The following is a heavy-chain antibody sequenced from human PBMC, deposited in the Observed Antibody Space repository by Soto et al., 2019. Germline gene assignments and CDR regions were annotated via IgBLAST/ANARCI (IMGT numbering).Heavy chain of an antibody. V-gene: IGHV3-23*01. CDR2: ISGSGGST. J-gene: IGHJ4*02. D-gene: IGHD3-22*01. CDR1: GFTFRSYA. CDR3: AKGLHRITMIVVVITRYYFDY. Sequence: PDGSQRHSWGASGFTFRSYAMRLVRPAPGKGLEWVSAISGSGGSTYYADSVKGRFTISRDNSKNTLYLQMNSLRAEDTAVYYCAKGLHRITMIVVVITRYYFDYWGQGILVNVSA.